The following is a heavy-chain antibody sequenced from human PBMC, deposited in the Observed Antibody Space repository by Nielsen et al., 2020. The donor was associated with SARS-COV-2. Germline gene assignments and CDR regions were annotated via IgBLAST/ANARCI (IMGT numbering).Heavy chain of an antibody. D-gene: IGHD5-12*01. CDR1: GYTFTSYY. J-gene: IGHJ4*02. Sequence: ASVKVSCKASGYTFTSYYMHWVRQAPGQGLEWMGIINPSGGSTSYAQKFQGRVTMTTDTSTSTAYMELRSLRSDDTAVYYCARDQAYSGYDLQRFDYWGQGTLVTVSS. CDR3: ARDQAYSGYDLQRFDY. CDR2: INPSGGST. V-gene: IGHV1-46*01.